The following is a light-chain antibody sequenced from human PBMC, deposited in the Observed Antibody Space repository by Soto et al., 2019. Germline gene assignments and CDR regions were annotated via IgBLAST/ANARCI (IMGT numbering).Light chain of an antibody. V-gene: IGKV3-15*01. CDR2: GAS. J-gene: IGKJ4*01. CDR1: QSVGSS. Sequence: EIVMTQYPATLSVSPGERATLSCRGSQSVGSSLAWYQQKPGRAPRLLIYGASTRATGVPARFSGSGSGTEFTFTISSLQSEDFAGYYCQQHNGWPLTFGGGTKVEI. CDR3: QQHNGWPLT.